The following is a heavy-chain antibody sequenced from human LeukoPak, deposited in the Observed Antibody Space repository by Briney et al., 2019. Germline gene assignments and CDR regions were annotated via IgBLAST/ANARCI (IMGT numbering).Heavy chain of an antibody. J-gene: IGHJ5*02. V-gene: IGHV3-48*02. Sequence: GGSLRLSCAASGFTFSRYSMNWVRQAPGEGLEWVSYIDGSSTVIYYADSVKGRFTISRDNAKNSLYLQMNSLRDEDTAVYYCARTSHESVLYWSDPWGQGTLVNVSS. CDR3: ARTSHESVLYWSDP. CDR2: IDGSSTVI. CDR1: GFTFSRYS. D-gene: IGHD3-16*01.